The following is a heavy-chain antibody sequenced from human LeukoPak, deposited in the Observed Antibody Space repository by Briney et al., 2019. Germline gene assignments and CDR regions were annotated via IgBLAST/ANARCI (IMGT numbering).Heavy chain of an antibody. D-gene: IGHD3-16*01. J-gene: IGHJ4*02. Sequence: PSGTLSLTCAVSGGSISSSNGWSWVRQPPGKGLEWIGSIYHSGSTYYNPSLKSRVTISVDTSKNQFSLKLSSVTAADTAVYYCARDLGGRVRGLPDMWGQGTLVTVSS. V-gene: IGHV4-4*02. CDR2: IYHSGST. CDR1: GGSISSSNG. CDR3: ARDLGGRVRGLPDM.